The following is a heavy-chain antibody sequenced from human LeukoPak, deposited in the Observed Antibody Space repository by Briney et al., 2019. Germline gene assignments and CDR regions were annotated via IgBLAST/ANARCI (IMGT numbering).Heavy chain of an antibody. CDR1: GYTFTSYG. J-gene: IGHJ6*02. D-gene: IGHD3-10*01. CDR2: ISAYNGNT. CDR3: ARGGAAGGYYYYGMDV. Sequence: ASVKVSCKASGYTFTSYGISWVRQAPGQGLEWMGWISAYNGNTNYAQKLQGRVTMTTDTSTSTAYMELRSLRSDDTAVYYCARGGAAGGYYYYGMDVWGQGTTVTVSS. V-gene: IGHV1-18*01.